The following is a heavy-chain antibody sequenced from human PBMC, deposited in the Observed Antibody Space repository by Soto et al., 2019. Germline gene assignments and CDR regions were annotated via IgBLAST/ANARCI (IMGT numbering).Heavy chain of an antibody. J-gene: IGHJ6*03. CDR2: ISSSGSTI. D-gene: IGHD2-2*01. V-gene: IGHV3-11*01. Sequence: PGGSLRLSCAASGFTFSDYYMSWIRQAPGKGLEWVSYISSSGSTIYYADSVKGRFTISRDNAKNSLYLQMNSLRAEDTAVYYCATRDYDCSSTSCYFYYYYYYMDVWGKGTTVTVSS. CDR1: GFTFSDYY. CDR3: ATRDYDCSSTSCYFYYYYYYMDV.